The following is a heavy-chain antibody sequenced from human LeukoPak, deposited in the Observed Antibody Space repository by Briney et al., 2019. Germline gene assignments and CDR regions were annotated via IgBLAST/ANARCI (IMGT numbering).Heavy chain of an antibody. Sequence: PSETLSLTCTVSGGSISSYYWSWIRQPPGKGLEWIGYIYSSGSTNYNPSLKSRVTISVDTSKNQFSLKLSSVTAADTAVYYCARRRGAHTANALDIWGQGTTVTVSS. CDR3: ARRRGAHTANALDI. CDR2: IYSSGST. D-gene: IGHD3-10*01. CDR1: GGSISSYY. J-gene: IGHJ3*02. V-gene: IGHV4-59*08.